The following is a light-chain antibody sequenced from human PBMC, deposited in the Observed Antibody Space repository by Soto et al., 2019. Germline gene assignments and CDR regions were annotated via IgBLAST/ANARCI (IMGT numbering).Light chain of an antibody. Sequence: QSVLKQPASVSGAAGQSIPIFCTGTNSGGGGYNYVSWYQQHPPKAPKLLIYDISNRPSCVSNLFSGSKSGNTASLTISGLQAEDEADYYCSTYTSSSTQVFGTGTKVTVL. V-gene: IGLV2-14*01. J-gene: IGLJ1*01. CDR1: NSGGGGYNY. CDR2: DIS. CDR3: STYTSSSTQV.